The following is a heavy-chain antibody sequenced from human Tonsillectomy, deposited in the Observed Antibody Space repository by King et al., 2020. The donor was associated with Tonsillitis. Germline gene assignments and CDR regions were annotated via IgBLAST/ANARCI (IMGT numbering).Heavy chain of an antibody. CDR2: IYPGDSDT. Sequence: VQLVESGAEVKKPGESLKISCKGSGYSFSSYWIGWVRQMPGKGLEWMGIIYPGDSDTTYSPSFQGQVTISADKSISTAYLQWSSLKASDTAMYYCARGGDFWSGYYFYFDTWGLGTPVTVSS. CDR3: ARGGDFWSGYYFYFDT. J-gene: IGHJ5*02. D-gene: IGHD3-3*01. V-gene: IGHV5-51*01. CDR1: GYSFSSYW.